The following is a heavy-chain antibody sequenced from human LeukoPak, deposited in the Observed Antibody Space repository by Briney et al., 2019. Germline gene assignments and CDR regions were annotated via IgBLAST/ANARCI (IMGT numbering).Heavy chain of an antibody. CDR2: IYSGGSK. CDR1: GFTVSSSY. D-gene: IGHD3-22*01. V-gene: IGHV3-66*01. CDR3: ARGSHYDSSGFTLFDL. Sequence: GGSLRLSCAASGFTVSSSYMSWVRQAPGKGLEWVSVIYSGGSKYYADSVKGRFAISRDNSQNTLYLQMNSLRAEDTAVYYCARGSHYDSSGFTLFDLWGRGTLVTVSS. J-gene: IGHJ2*01.